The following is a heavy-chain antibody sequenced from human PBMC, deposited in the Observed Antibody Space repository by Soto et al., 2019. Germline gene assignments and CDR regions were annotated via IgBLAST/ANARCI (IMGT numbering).Heavy chain of an antibody. D-gene: IGHD3-10*01. CDR3: ARDTDYYGSGSHFDY. J-gene: IGHJ4*02. CDR2: ISAYNGNT. Sequence: QVQLVQSGAEVKKPGASVKVSCKASGYTFTSYGISWVRQAPGQGLEWMGWISAYNGNTNYAQKLQGRVTVTTDTSTSTAYMELRSLRSDDTAVYYCARDTDYYGSGSHFDYWGQGTLVTVSS. V-gene: IGHV1-18*01. CDR1: GYTFTSYG.